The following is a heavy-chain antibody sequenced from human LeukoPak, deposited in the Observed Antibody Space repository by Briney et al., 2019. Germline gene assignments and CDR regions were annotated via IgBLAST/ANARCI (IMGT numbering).Heavy chain of an antibody. V-gene: IGHV3-23*01. CDR1: GFTFSSYA. J-gene: IGHJ3*02. D-gene: IGHD1-26*01. Sequence: GGSLRLSCAASGFTFSSYAMSWVRQAPGKGLEWVSAISASGGNTYYVDSVKGRFTISRDNSKNTLYLQMNSLRAEDTAVYYCAKPIVGSFDAFDIWGQGTMVTVSS. CDR2: ISASGGNT. CDR3: AKPIVGSFDAFDI.